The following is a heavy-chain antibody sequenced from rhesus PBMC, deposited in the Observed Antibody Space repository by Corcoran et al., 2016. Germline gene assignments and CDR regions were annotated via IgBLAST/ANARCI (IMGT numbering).Heavy chain of an antibody. Sequence: QLQLQESGPGLVKPSETLSVTCAVSGGSISSSYWSWIRQATGKGLEWIGYIYGSGSSTNYNPFLKSRVPLSVDTSKNQLSLKLSSVTAADTAVYYCASERYDSGYYGYFEFWGQGALVTVSS. J-gene: IGHJ1*01. V-gene: IGHV4-169*02. CDR3: ASERYDSGYYGYFEF. CDR1: GGSISSSY. D-gene: IGHD3-28*01. CDR2: IYGSGSST.